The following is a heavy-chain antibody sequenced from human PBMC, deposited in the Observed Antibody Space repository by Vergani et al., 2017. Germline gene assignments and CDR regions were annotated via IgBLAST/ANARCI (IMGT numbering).Heavy chain of an antibody. CDR1: GGSISSGDYY. CDR2: IYHSGST. CDR3: ASRETGYCSGGSCYSVVPXFDL. Sequence: QVQLQESGPGLVKPSQTLSLTCTVSGGSISSGDYYWSWIRQPPGKGLEWIGEIYHSGSTNYNPSLKSRVTISVDKSKNQFSLKLSSVTAANTAVYYCASRETGYCSGGSCYSVVPXFDLWGRGTLVTVSS. V-gene: IGHV4-30-4*01. J-gene: IGHJ2*01. D-gene: IGHD2-15*01.